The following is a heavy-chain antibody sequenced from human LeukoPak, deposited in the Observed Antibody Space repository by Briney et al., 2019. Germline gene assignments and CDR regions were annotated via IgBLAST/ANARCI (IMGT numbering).Heavy chain of an antibody. V-gene: IGHV1-24*01. J-gene: IGHJ4*02. CDR1: GYSLIEVA. D-gene: IGHD3-9*01. CDR2: FDPEDGEGGET. CDR3: AMTDRYAGRPFDY. Sequence: AASVKVSCKVSGYSLIEVAMHWVRQAPGKGREWVGSFDPEDGEGGETHYAQKFQGRVTMTEDASTDTAYMELTSLSSEDTALYYCAMTDRYAGRPFDYWGQGTLVTVSS.